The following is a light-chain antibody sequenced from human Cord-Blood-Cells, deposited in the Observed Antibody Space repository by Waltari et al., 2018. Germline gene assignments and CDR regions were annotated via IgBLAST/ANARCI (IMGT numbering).Light chain of an antibody. CDR1: QRISSW. CDR2: DAS. CDR3: QQYNSYSWT. Sequence: GDRVTITCRASQRISSWLGWYQQKPRKAPKLLLYDASSLESGVPSMCSGSGSGTEFTLTISSLQPDDFATYYCQQYNSYSWTFGQGTKVEIK. J-gene: IGKJ1*01. V-gene: IGKV1-5*01.